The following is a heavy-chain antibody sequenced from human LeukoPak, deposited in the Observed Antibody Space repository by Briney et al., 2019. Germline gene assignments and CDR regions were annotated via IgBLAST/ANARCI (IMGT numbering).Heavy chain of an antibody. Sequence: GGSVKLSCAASRFIFRNYAMSWVRQAPGRGLEWLSIISGTADSKYYADSVKGRFTISRDNPRSTLYLEMNILRAEDTAVYYCAKADATIGGAFDTWREGTGLIVSS. CDR1: RFIFRNYA. D-gene: IGHD3-10*01. CDR2: ISGTADSK. CDR3: AKADATIGGAFDT. V-gene: IGHV3-23*01. J-gene: IGHJ3*02.